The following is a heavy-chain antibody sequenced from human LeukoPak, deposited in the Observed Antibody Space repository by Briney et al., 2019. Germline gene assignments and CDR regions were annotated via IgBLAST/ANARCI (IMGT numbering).Heavy chain of an antibody. CDR2: IYRGGNT. V-gene: IGHV3-53*01. D-gene: IGHD3-10*01. Sequence: PGGSLRLSCAASGFTVSSNYMSWVRQAPGKGLEWVSVIYRGGNTYYADSVKGRFTISRDNSKNTLYLQMNSLRAEDTAFYYCARGWFGELFDAFDTWGQGTMVTVSS. CDR1: GFTVSSNY. J-gene: IGHJ3*02. CDR3: ARGWFGELFDAFDT.